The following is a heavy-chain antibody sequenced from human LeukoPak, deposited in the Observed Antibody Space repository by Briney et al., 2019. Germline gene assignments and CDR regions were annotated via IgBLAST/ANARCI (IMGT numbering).Heavy chain of an antibody. CDR2: IWYDGSNK. J-gene: IGHJ2*01. Sequence: GGSLRLSCVASGFTFSNYGMHWVRQAPGKGLEWVAVIWYDGSNKDYADSVKGRFTISRDNSKNTLHLQMNSLRVEDTAVYYCAKDAYGDLLINWYFDLWGRGSLVTVSS. CDR3: AKDAYGDLLINWYFDL. V-gene: IGHV3-33*06. D-gene: IGHD4-17*01. CDR1: GFTFSNYG.